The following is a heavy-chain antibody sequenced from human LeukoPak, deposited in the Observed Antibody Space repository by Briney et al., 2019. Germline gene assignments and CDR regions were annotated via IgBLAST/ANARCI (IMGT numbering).Heavy chain of an antibody. Sequence: SETLSRTCAGSGVSISSGGYSWSWIRQPPGKGREWIGYIYHSGSTYYNPSRKSRVTISVDRPTTPFSLKLRSVTAADTAVYYCARVNTYYYDSSGSHAAFDTWGKGTMVPVS. D-gene: IGHD3-22*01. CDR1: GVSISSGGYS. V-gene: IGHV4-30-2*01. J-gene: IGHJ3*02. CDR2: IYHSGST. CDR3: ARVNTYYYDSSGSHAAFDT.